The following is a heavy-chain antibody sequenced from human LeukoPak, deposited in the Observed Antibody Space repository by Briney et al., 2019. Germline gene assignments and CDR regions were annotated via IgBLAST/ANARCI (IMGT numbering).Heavy chain of an antibody. D-gene: IGHD6-13*01. CDR3: ARDDSVDEQQLRGWFDP. CDR2: ISAYNGNT. V-gene: IGHV1-18*01. Sequence: ASVKASCKASGYTFTSYGISWVRQAPGQGLEWMGWISAYNGNTNYAQKLQGRVTMTTDTSTSTAYMELRSLRSDDTAVYYCARDDSVDEQQLRGWFDPWGQGTLVTVSS. CDR1: GYTFTSYG. J-gene: IGHJ5*02.